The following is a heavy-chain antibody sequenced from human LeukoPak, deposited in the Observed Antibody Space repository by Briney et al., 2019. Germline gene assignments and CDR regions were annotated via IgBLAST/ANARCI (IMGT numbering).Heavy chain of an antibody. D-gene: IGHD6-13*01. Sequence: ASVNLSCKASGYTFTSYYMHWVRHAPRQGLEWMGIINPSGGSTSYAQKFQGRVTMTRDMSTSTVYMELSSLRSEETAVYYCATGYSSSWLDYWGQGTLVNVSS. J-gene: IGHJ4*02. CDR1: GYTFTSYY. V-gene: IGHV1-46*01. CDR2: INPSGGST. CDR3: ATGYSSSWLDY.